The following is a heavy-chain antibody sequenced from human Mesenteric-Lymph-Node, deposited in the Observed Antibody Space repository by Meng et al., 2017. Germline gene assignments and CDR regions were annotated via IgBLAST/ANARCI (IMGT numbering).Heavy chain of an antibody. CDR3: ARDSRSSIPFDY. CDR2: ISGSGGST. Sequence: GGPLRLSCAASGFTFSSYAMSWVRQAPGKGLEWVSAISGSGGSTYYADSVKGRFTISRDNAKNTLYLQMNSLRAEDTAVYYCARDSRSSIPFDYWGQGTLVTVSS. V-gene: IGHV3-23*01. CDR1: GFTFSSYA. J-gene: IGHJ4*02. D-gene: IGHD3-3*02.